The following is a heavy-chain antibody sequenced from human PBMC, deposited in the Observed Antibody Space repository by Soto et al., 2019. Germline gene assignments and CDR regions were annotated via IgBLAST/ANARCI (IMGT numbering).Heavy chain of an antibody. Sequence: SETLSLTCTVSGGSIISSSYYWVWIRQPPGKGLEWIGSIYYSGSTYYNPSLQSRVTMSVDTSMNQFSLELISVTAADTAVYYCARRSGGSIDYWGQGTLVTVSS. CDR1: GGSIISSSYY. CDR2: IYYSGST. CDR3: ARRSGGSIDY. V-gene: IGHV4-39*01. J-gene: IGHJ4*02. D-gene: IGHD2-15*01.